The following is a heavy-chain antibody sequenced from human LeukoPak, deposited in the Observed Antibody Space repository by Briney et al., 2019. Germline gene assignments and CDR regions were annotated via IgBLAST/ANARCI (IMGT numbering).Heavy chain of an antibody. D-gene: IGHD6-13*01. V-gene: IGHV1-18*01. CDR2: ISAYNGNT. Sequence: GASVKVSCKASGYTFTSYGISWVRQAPGQGLEWMGWISAYNGNTNYAENLQGRVTLTTDSSTSTAYMVLTNLKFDDTAVYYCVRARGCSNCVLTDGFDSWGQGTKVTVSS. CDR1: GYTFTSYG. J-gene: IGHJ3*01. CDR3: VRARGCSNCVLTDGFDS.